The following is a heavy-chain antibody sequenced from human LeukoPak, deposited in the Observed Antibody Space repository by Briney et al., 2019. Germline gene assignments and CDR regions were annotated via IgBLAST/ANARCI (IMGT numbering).Heavy chain of an antibody. D-gene: IGHD1-14*01. Sequence: MSGGSLRLSCAASGFTFSSYSMNWVRQAPGKGLEWVSSISSGSSYIYYADSVKGRFTISRDNAKNSLYLQMNSLRAEDTAVYYCAREDNVDYWGQGTLVTVSS. CDR3: AREDNVDY. CDR2: ISSGSSYI. V-gene: IGHV3-21*01. CDR1: GFTFSSYS. J-gene: IGHJ4*02.